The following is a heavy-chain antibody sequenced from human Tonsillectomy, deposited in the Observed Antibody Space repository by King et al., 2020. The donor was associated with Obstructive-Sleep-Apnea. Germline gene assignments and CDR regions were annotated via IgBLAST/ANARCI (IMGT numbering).Heavy chain of an antibody. V-gene: IGHV4-38-2*02. J-gene: IGHJ5*02. CDR3: ARETPSQTNWFDP. CDR2: IYHSGST. Sequence: QLQESGPGLVKPSETLSLTCTVSGYSISSGYYWGWIRQPPGKGLEWIGSIYHSGSTYYNPSLKSRVTISVDTSKNQFSLKLSYVTAADTAVYYCARETPSQTNWFDPWGQGTLVTVSS. CDR1: GYSISSGYY.